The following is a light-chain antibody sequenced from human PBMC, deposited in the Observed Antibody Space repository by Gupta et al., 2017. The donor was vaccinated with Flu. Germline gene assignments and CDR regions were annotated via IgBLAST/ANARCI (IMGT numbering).Light chain of an antibody. Sequence: DIQLTQSPSFLSASVGDRVTITCRASQGISIDLAWYQQKPRKAPNLLIYGASTLHTGVPSRFSGSGSGTEFTLTISSLQPEDFGTYYCQRLNSFRFAFGPGTQVDIK. J-gene: IGKJ3*01. CDR1: QGISID. CDR2: GAS. V-gene: IGKV1-9*01. CDR3: QRLNSFRFA.